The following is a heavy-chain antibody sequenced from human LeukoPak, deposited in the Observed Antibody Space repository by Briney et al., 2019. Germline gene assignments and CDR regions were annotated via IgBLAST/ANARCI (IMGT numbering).Heavy chain of an antibody. D-gene: IGHD5-12*01. CDR1: GFTFSSYG. V-gene: IGHV3-30*02. J-gene: IGHJ4*02. CDR3: AKGPRAYSGYAYYFDY. Sequence: AGGSLRLSCAASGFTFSSYGMHWVRQAPGKGLEWVAFIRYDGSNKYYAGSVKGRFTISRDNSKNTLYLQMNSLRAEDTAVYYCAKGPRAYSGYAYYFDYWGQGTLVTVSS. CDR2: IRYDGSNK.